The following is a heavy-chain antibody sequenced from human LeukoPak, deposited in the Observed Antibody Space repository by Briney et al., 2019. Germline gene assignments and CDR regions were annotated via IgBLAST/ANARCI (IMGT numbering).Heavy chain of an antibody. CDR3: ARDIGNWGSDWFDP. CDR2: ISWNSGNI. Sequence: PGGSLRLSCAASGFIFDDHAMHWVRQAPGKGLEWVSGISWNSGNIGYADSVKGRFTISRDNAKNSLYLQMNSLRAEDTALYYCARDIGNWGSDWFDPWGQGTLVTVSS. J-gene: IGHJ5*02. CDR1: GFIFDDHA. V-gene: IGHV3-9*01. D-gene: IGHD7-27*01.